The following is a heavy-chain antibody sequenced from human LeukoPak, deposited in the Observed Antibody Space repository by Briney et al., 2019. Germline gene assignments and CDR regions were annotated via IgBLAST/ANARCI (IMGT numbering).Heavy chain of an antibody. CDR3: ASQSTSMVRGVIWVGAFDI. J-gene: IGHJ3*02. CDR1: GGSVSSGGYY. CDR2: IYYSGST. Sequence: PSQTLSRTCTVSGGSVSSGGYYWSWIRQHPGTGLEWIGYIYYSGSTYYNPSLKSRVTISVDTSKNQFSLKLSSVTAADTAVYYCASQSTSMVRGVIWVGAFDIWGQGAMVTVSS. V-gene: IGHV4-31*03. D-gene: IGHD3-10*01.